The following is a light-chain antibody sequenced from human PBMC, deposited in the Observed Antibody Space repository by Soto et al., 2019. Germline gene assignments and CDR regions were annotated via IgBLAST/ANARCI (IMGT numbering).Light chain of an antibody. CDR2: DAS. CDR1: QSISSW. V-gene: IGKV1-5*01. Sequence: DIPMTQSPSTLSASVGDRVTITCRASQSISSWLAWYQQKPGKAPKLLIYDASSLESGVPSRFSGSGSGTEFTLTISSLQPEDFATYYCQQFNSYPITFGQGTRLEIK. CDR3: QQFNSYPIT. J-gene: IGKJ5*01.